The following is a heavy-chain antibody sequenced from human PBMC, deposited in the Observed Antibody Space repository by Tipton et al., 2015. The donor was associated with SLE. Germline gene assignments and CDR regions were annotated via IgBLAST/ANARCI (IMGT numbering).Heavy chain of an antibody. D-gene: IGHD2-15*01. CDR2: IYYSGST. CDR3: ARNGGRYSMGFSL. Sequence: GLGKPSDTLPLTCAGSGCSISNSNWWAWIRQPPGKGLEWIGYIYYSGSTFYNPSLKSRVTMSVDTSKNQFSLKLSSVTAADAAVYFCARNGGRYSMGFSLWGRGTLVTVSS. V-gene: IGHV4-28*01. CDR1: GCSISNSNW. J-gene: IGHJ2*01.